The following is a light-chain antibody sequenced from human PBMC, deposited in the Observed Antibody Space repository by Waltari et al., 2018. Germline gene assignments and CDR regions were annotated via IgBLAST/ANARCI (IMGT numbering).Light chain of an antibody. J-gene: IGLJ1*01. CDR2: YDT. CDR3: QVWHAAIDPGV. V-gene: IGLV3-21*04. Sequence: SYVLTQPRSVSVAPGETARVTGGGDNIGGSGGHRYQQKPGQAPVLVIRYDTDRPSGIPERFSGSNSANTATLTISRVEAGDEANYYCQVWHAAIDPGVFGTGTEVTV. CDR1: NIGGSG.